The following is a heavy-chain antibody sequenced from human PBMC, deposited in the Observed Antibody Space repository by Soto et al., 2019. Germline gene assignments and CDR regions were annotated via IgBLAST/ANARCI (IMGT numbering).Heavy chain of an antibody. J-gene: IGHJ3*01. CDR3: ARDLANVHLWDAFDV. V-gene: IGHV1-69*01. CDR1: GDTFNSYG. CDR2: IVPMFGTT. D-gene: IGHD1-26*01. Sequence: QVQLVQSGPELKKPGSSVKVSCKAPGDTFNSYGISWVRQAPGQGLEWMGGIVPMFGTTNLALKFEDIVTITADESTTTVYMEIRGLTSEDTAVYYCARDLANVHLWDAFDVWGHGTRVTVSS.